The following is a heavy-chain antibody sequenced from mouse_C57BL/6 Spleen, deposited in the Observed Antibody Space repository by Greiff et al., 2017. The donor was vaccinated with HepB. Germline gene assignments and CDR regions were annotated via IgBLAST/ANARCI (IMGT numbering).Heavy chain of an antibody. Sequence: QVQLQQPGAELVKPGASVKMSCKASGYTFTSYWITWVKQRPGQGLEWIGDIYPGSGSTNYNEKFKSKATLTVDTSSRTAYMQLSRLTSEDSAVYYCARNYYGSSGYAMDYWGQGTSVTVSS. CDR2: IYPGSGST. D-gene: IGHD1-1*01. J-gene: IGHJ4*01. CDR1: GYTFTSYW. V-gene: IGHV1-55*01. CDR3: ARNYYGSSGYAMDY.